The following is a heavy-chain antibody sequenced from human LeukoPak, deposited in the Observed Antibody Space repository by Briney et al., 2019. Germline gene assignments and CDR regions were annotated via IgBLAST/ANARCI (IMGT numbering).Heavy chain of an antibody. D-gene: IGHD2-2*01. V-gene: IGHV3-20*04. J-gene: IGHJ4*02. Sequence: GGSLRLSCAASGFTFDDYGMSWVRQAPGKGLEWVSGINWNGGSTGYADSVKGRFTISRDNAKNSLYLQMNSLRAEDTALYYCARRAGYCSSTSCSLDYWGQGTLVTVSS. CDR3: ARRAGYCSSTSCSLDY. CDR2: INWNGGST. CDR1: GFTFDDYG.